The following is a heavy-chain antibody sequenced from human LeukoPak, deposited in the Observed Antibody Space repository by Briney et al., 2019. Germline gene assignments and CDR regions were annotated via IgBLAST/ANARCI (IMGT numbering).Heavy chain of an antibody. CDR1: GFTFSSYW. J-gene: IGHJ5*02. V-gene: IGHV3-74*01. D-gene: IGHD1-26*01. CDR2: INSDGSST. CDR3: ARESGSYYVDWFDP. Sequence: GGSLRLSCAASGFTFSSYWIHWVRQAPGKGLVWVSRINSDGSSTSYADSVKGRFTISRDNAKNTLYLQMNSLRAEDTAVYYCARESGSYYVDWFDPWGQGTLVTVSS.